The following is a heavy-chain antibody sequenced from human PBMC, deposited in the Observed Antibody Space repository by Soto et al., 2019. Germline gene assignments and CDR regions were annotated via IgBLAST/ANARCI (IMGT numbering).Heavy chain of an antibody. J-gene: IGHJ5*02. V-gene: IGHV3-33*08. D-gene: IGHD2-2*02. CDR1: GFTFSSYG. CDR3: ARAPGVPAAISWFDP. CDR2: IWYDGSNK. Sequence: GGSLRLSCAASGFTFSSYGMHWVRQAPGKGLEWVAVIWYDGSNKYYADSVKGRFTISRDNSKNTLYLQMNSLRAEDTAVYYCARAPGVPAAISWFDPWGQGTLVTVSS.